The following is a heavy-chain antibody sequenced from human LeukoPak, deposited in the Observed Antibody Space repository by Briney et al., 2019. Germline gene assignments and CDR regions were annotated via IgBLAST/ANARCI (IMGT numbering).Heavy chain of an antibody. CDR1: GFTFSSYS. Sequence: GGSLRLSCAASGFTFSSYSMNWVRQAPGKGLEWVSYISSSSSTIYYADSVKGRFTISRDNTKNSLYLQMNSLRPEDKAGYYGESEGFDMTGAGSYYNAYYYYYMDVWGKGTTVTVSS. D-gene: IGHD3-10*01. J-gene: IGHJ6*03. V-gene: IGHV3-48*01. CDR2: ISSSSSTI. CDR3: ESEGFDMTGAGSYYNAYYYYYMDV.